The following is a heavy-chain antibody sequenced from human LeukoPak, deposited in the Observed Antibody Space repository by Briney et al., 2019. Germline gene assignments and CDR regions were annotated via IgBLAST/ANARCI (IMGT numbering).Heavy chain of an antibody. CDR2: IYPGDSDT. CDR1: GYSFTSYW. J-gene: IGHJ3*02. D-gene: IGHD1-26*01. Sequence: GESPKISCKGSGYSFTSYWIGWVRQMPGKGLEWMGIIYPGDSDTRYSPSFQGQVTISADKSISTAYLQWSSLKASDTAMYYCARASGSYFGLDAFDIWGQGTMVTVSS. V-gene: IGHV5-51*01. CDR3: ARASGSYFGLDAFDI.